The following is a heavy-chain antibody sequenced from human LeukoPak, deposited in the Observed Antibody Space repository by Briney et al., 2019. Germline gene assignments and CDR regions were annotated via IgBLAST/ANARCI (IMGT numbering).Heavy chain of an antibody. Sequence: GGSLSLSCAASGFTFSSYGMHWVRQAPGKGLEWVAVIWYDGSHKYYADSVKGRFTISRDNSKNTLHLQMNSLRAEDTAVYYCARDLLLWFGELSGDSDYWGQGTLVTVSS. J-gene: IGHJ4*02. D-gene: IGHD3-10*01. CDR2: IWYDGSHK. CDR1: GFTFSSYG. CDR3: ARDLLLWFGELSGDSDY. V-gene: IGHV3-33*01.